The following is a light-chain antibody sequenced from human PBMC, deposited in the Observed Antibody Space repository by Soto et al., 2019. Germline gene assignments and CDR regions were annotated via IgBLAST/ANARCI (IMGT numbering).Light chain of an antibody. J-gene: IGKJ4*01. Sequence: EIVLTQSPATLSLSPGERATLSCRASQSVSSYLAWYQQKPGQAPRLLIYDASNRATGIPARFSGRGSGTDFTLTISSLEPEEFAVYYCQQRSNWPALTVGGGTKVEIK. CDR1: QSVSSY. CDR2: DAS. V-gene: IGKV3-11*01. CDR3: QQRSNWPALT.